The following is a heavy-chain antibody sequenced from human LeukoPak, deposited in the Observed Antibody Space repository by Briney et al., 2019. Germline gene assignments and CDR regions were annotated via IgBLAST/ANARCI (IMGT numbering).Heavy chain of an antibody. Sequence: PGGSLRLSCAASGFTFSSYSMNWVRQAPGKGLEWVSSISSSSSYIYYADSVKGRFTISRDNAKNSLYLQMNSLRAEDTAVYYCARDSVVAAGAVDYWGQGTLVTVSS. CDR3: ARDSVVAAGAVDY. D-gene: IGHD2-15*01. J-gene: IGHJ4*02. CDR2: ISSSSSYI. V-gene: IGHV3-21*01. CDR1: GFTFSSYS.